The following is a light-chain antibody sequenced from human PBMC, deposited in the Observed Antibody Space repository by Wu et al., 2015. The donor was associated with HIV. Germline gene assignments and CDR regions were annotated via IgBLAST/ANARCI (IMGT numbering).Light chain of an antibody. CDR1: QGISSA. J-gene: IGKJ2*01. CDR2: DAS. V-gene: IGKV1-13*02. Sequence: IQMTQSPSTLSASVGDRVTITCRASQGISSALAWYQQKPGKVPKLLIYDASNLESGVPSRFSGSGSGTDFTLTISSLQPEDFATYYCQQFKSYPYTFGQGTKLEIK. CDR3: QQFKSYPYT.